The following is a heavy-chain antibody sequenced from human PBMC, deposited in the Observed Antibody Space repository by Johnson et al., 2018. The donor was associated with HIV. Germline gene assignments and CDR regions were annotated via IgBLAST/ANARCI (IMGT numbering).Heavy chain of an antibody. D-gene: IGHD4-17*01. CDR3: ARDEGLEYGASLGAFDS. Sequence: QVQLVESGGGVVQPGRSLRLSCAASGFTFSSYGMHWVRQAPGKGLEWVAVISYDGTNKYSADSVKGRFTISRDSAKNTLYLQMHSLRAEDTALYYCARDEGLEYGASLGAFDSWGQGTMVTVSS. CDR1: GFTFSSYG. CDR2: ISYDGTNK. J-gene: IGHJ3*02. V-gene: IGHV3-30*03.